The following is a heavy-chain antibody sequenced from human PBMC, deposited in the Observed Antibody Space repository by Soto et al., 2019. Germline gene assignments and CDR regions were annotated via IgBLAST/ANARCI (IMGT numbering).Heavy chain of an antibody. CDR3: VRVNSHYSSIPAAIGY. CDR2: ISSSSSYI. J-gene: IGHJ4*02. D-gene: IGHD2-2*01. V-gene: IGHV3-21*01. Sequence: PGGSLRLSCAASGFTFSSYSMNWVRQAPGKGLEWVSSISSSSSYIYYADSVKGRFTISRDNAKNSLYLQMNSLRAEDTAVYYCVRVNSHYSSIPAAIGYWGQGTLVTVSS. CDR1: GFTFSSYS.